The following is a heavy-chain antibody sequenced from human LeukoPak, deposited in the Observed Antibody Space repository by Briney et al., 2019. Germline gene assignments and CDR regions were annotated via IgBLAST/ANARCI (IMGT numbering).Heavy chain of an antibody. Sequence: SETLSLTCAVYGGSFSGYHWSWIRQPPGKGLEWIGEINHSGSTNYNPSLKSRVTISVDTSKNQFSLKLSSVTAADTAVYYCARGGYSYGYSFVRYYYYMDVWGKGTTVTVSS. CDR3: ARGGYSYGYSFVRYYYYMDV. CDR1: GGSFSGYH. D-gene: IGHD5-18*01. CDR2: INHSGST. V-gene: IGHV4-34*01. J-gene: IGHJ6*03.